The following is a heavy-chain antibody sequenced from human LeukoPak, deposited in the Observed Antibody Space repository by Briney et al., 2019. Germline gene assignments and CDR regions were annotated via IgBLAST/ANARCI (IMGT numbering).Heavy chain of an antibody. V-gene: IGHV4-30-4*01. D-gene: IGHD6-19*01. CDR2: IYYSGST. CDR3: ARAVSGRFDY. CDR1: GGSISSGDYY. J-gene: IGHJ4*02. Sequence: PSETLSLTCTVSGGSISSGDYYWSWIRQPPGKGLEWIGYIYYSGSTYYNPSLKSRVTISVDTSKNQFSLRLSSVTAADTAIYYCARAVSGRFDYWGQGTLVTVSS.